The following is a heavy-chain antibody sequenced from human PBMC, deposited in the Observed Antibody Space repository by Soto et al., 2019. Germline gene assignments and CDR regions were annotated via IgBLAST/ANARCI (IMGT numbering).Heavy chain of an antibody. Sequence: SETLSLTCTVSGGSVSSGSYYWSWIRQPPGKGLEWIGYIYYSGSTNYNPSLKSRVTISVDTSKNQFSLKLSSVTAADTAVYYCARDHGSGSYYYYYYGMDVRGQGTTVTVSS. CDR2: IYYSGST. J-gene: IGHJ6*02. D-gene: IGHD3-10*01. CDR3: ARDHGSGSYYYYYYGMDV. CDR1: GGSVSSGSYY. V-gene: IGHV4-61*01.